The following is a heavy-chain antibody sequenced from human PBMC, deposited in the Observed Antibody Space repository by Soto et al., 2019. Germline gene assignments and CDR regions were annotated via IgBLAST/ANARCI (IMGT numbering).Heavy chain of an antibody. J-gene: IGHJ2*01. CDR3: ARGPYTTYWYFDL. Sequence: QVQLQESGPGLVKPSETLSLTCGVSGDSIGSDYWSWIRQPPGKELEWIAYIHYTGTSNINPSLKSPDTTTADTSNTQFSLRLYSVTAADTAIYYCARGPYTTYWYFDLWGRGTLLTLSS. CDR2: IHYTGTS. V-gene: IGHV4-59*01. D-gene: IGHD3-16*01. CDR1: GDSIGSDY.